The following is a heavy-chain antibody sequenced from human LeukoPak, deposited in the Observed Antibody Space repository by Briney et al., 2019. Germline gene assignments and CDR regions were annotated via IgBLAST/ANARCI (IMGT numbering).Heavy chain of an antibody. CDR3: ARSPSGVVTATPHY. Sequence: GGSLRLSCAASGFTFSSYSMNWVRQAPGKGLEWVSYISSSSSTIYYADSVKGRFTISRDNAKNSLYLQMNSLRAEDTAVYYCARSPSGVVTATPHYWGQGTLVTVSS. J-gene: IGHJ4*02. CDR2: ISSSSSTI. D-gene: IGHD2-21*02. V-gene: IGHV3-48*04. CDR1: GFTFSSYS.